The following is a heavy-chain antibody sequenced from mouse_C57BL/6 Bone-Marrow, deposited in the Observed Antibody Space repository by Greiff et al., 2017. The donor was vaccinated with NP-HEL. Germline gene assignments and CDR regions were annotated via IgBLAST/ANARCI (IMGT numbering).Heavy chain of an antibody. V-gene: IGHV1-15*01. CDR1: GYTFTDYE. J-gene: IGHJ3*01. CDR3: TRCATVEGTWFAY. D-gene: IGHD1-1*01. Sequence: QVQLKQSGAELVRPGASVTLSCKASGYTFTDYEMHWVKQTPVHGLEWIGAIDPETGGTAYNQKFKGKAILTADKSSSTAYMELRSLTSEDSAVYYCTRCATVEGTWFAYWGQGTLVTVSA. CDR2: IDPETGGT.